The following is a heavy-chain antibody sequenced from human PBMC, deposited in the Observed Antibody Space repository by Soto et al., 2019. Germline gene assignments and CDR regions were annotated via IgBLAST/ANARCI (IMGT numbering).Heavy chain of an antibody. Sequence: PWGSLRLSCEACRFSFSTYSMHWSRQAPGKGLEWVSSIGRRSDIYYADSVKGRFTISRDNAKNSVSLQMNSLRDEDTAVYYCARERTAWPLAYGLDVWGQGTPVTVSS. V-gene: IGHV3-21*01. J-gene: IGHJ6*02. CDR2: IGRRSDI. CDR1: RFSFSTYS. CDR3: ARERTAWPLAYGLDV. D-gene: IGHD2-21*02.